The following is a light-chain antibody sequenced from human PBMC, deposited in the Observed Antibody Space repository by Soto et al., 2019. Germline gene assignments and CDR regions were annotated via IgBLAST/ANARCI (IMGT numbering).Light chain of an antibody. CDR1: SSDVGGYNY. CDR3: SSYTSSSFYV. V-gene: IGLV2-14*01. CDR2: DVS. J-gene: IGLJ1*01. Sequence: QSALTQPASVSGSPGQSITISCTVTSSDVGGYNYVSWYQQHPGKAPKVMIYDVSNRPSGVSNRFSGSKSGNTASLTISGLQAEDEADYYCSSYTSSSFYVFGTGTKLTVL.